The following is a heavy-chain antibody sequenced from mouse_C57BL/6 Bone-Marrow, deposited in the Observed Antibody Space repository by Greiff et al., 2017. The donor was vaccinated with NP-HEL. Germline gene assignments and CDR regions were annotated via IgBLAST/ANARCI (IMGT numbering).Heavy chain of an antibody. CDR3: ARDGDGPWFAY. CDR1: GYSITSGYY. V-gene: IGHV3-6*01. J-gene: IGHJ3*01. D-gene: IGHD2-3*01. CDR2: ISYDGSN. Sequence: DVQLQESGPGLVKPSQSLSLTCSVTGYSITSGYYWNWIRQFPGNKLEWMGYISYDGSNNYNPSLKNRISITRDTSKNQFFLKLNSVTTEDTATYYCARDGDGPWFAYWGQGTLVTVSA.